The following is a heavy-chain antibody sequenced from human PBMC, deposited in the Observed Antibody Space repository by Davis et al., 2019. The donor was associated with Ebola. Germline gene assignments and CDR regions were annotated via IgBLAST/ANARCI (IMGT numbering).Heavy chain of an antibody. CDR2: IYSGGST. Sequence: PGGSLRLSCAASGFTVSSNYMSWVRQAPGKGLEWVSVIYSGGSTYYADSVKGRFTISRHNSKNTLYLQMDSLGPDDTAVYYCARGRPFDHWGQGALVTVSS. J-gene: IGHJ4*02. V-gene: IGHV3-53*04. CDR1: GFTVSSNY. CDR3: ARGRPFDH.